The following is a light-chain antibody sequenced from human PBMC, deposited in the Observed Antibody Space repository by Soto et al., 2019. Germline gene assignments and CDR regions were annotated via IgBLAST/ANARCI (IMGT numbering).Light chain of an antibody. CDR3: QQSYCTPRT. CDR1: QTISTY. Sequence: DIQMTQSPSSLSASEGDSVTITGRAPQTISTYLNWYQQKPGKAPLLLIYDASSLQSGVPSRFSGSGSGTDFTLTISSLQHEDFATSYCQQSYCTPRTFGQGTKVDIK. CDR2: DAS. V-gene: IGKV1-39*01. J-gene: IGKJ1*01.